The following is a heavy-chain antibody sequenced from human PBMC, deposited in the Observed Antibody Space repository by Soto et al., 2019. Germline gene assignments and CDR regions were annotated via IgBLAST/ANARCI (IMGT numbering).Heavy chain of an antibody. CDR3: ARVSSNYGYYFDY. Sequence: TLSLTCTVSGSSISSGGYYWSWIRQHPGKGLEWIGYIYYSGSTYYNPSLKSRVTISVDTSKNQFSLKLSSVTAADTAVYYCARVSSNYGYYFDYWGQGTLVTV. CDR2: IYYSGST. CDR1: GSSISSGGYY. D-gene: IGHD4-4*01. V-gene: IGHV4-31*03. J-gene: IGHJ4*02.